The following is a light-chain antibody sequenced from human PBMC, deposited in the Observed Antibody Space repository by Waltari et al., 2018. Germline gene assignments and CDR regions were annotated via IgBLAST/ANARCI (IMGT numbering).Light chain of an antibody. J-gene: IGLJ2*01. CDR1: RSAVGSYNR. CDR2: EVS. Sequence: QSALTQPPSVSGSPGQSVTISCAGTRSAVGSYNRVSWYQQPPGTAPKLMIYEVSNRPSGVPDRFSGSKSGNTASLTISGLQAEDEADYYCSSYTSSSTVFGGGTKLTVL. V-gene: IGLV2-18*02. CDR3: SSYTSSSTV.